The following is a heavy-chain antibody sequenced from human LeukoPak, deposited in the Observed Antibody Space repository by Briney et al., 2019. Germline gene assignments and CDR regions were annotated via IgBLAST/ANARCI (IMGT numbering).Heavy chain of an antibody. CDR1: GFTFDDYG. V-gene: IGHV3-20*04. CDR3: ARASSALIDAALPNWFDP. D-gene: IGHD3-3*01. CDR2: INWNGGST. Sequence: GGSLRLSCAASGFTFDDYGMSWVRQAPGKGLEWVSGINWNGGSTGYADSVEGRFTISRDNAKDSLYLQMNSLRAEDTALYYCARASSALIDAALPNWFDPWGQGTLVTVSS. J-gene: IGHJ5*02.